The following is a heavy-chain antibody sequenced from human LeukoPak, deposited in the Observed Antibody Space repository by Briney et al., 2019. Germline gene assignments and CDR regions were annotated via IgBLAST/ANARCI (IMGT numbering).Heavy chain of an antibody. CDR1: GYTFTGYY. Sequence: ASVKVSCKATGYTFTGYYMHWVRQAPGQGLEWMGWINPNSSGTNYEPKFQGRVTITRDTSISTAYMELSRLRSDDTAVYCCARERENWFDPWGQGTLVTVSS. V-gene: IGHV1-2*02. CDR2: INPNSSGT. J-gene: IGHJ5*02. CDR3: ARERENWFDP.